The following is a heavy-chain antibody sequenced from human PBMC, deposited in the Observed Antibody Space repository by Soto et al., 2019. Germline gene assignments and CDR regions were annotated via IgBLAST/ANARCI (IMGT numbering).Heavy chain of an antibody. Sequence: SETLSLTCTVSAGSISRHPCRRFLQPPGKGLAWIGYIFHSGATKYNPSLKSRVSISLDTSMNQFSLRLTSVTAADTAVYYCARRGSDIAVAGDWFDSWGQGTLVTVSS. CDR1: AGSISRHP. D-gene: IGHD6-19*01. J-gene: IGHJ5*01. CDR2: IFHSGAT. CDR3: ARRGSDIAVAGDWFDS. V-gene: IGHV4-59*11.